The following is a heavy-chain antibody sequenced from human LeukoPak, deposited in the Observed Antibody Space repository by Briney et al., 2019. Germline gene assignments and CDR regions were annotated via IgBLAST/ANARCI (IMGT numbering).Heavy chain of an antibody. D-gene: IGHD3-22*01. CDR1: GFTFSNYN. CDR2: ISRSSIYT. J-gene: IGHJ4*02. V-gene: IGHV3-21*04. CDR3: ARVYDSSGYSGGGSDY. Sequence: GGSLRLSCAASGFTFSNYNMNWVRQAPGKGLGWVSSISRSSIYTYYEDSVKGRLTISSDNAKNSLYLQMNSLRAEDTAVYYCARVYDSSGYSGGGSDYRGQGTLVTVSS.